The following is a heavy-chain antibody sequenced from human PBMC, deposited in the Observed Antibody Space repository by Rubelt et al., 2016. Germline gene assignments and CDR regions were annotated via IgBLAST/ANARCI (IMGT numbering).Heavy chain of an antibody. CDR1: GFTFDDYG. CDR3: ARDSSGPAY. CDR2: IYSGGTT. D-gene: IGHD6-19*01. Sequence: EVQLVESGGGVVRPGGSLRLSCAASGFTFDDYGMSWVRQAPGKGLEWVSVIYSGGTTYYADSAKGRFTISRDNSQNTVFLQMSSLRVDDTAVYYCARDSSGPAYWGQGTLVTVSS. V-gene: IGHV3-66*01. J-gene: IGHJ4*02.